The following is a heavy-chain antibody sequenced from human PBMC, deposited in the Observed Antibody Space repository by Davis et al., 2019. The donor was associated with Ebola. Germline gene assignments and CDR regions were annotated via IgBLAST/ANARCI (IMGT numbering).Heavy chain of an antibody. V-gene: IGHV1-2*02. CDR2: INPSRGDT. Sequence: ASVKVSCKSSGHTFAGHKIHWVRQAPGQGLEWMGWINPSRGDTNYTQNLQGRVTLTRDTSINTAYMELTGLTSDDTAIYYCARGHCSTLSCALGGAFDIWGQGTVVSV. CDR3: ARGHCSTLSCALGGAFDI. D-gene: IGHD2-2*01. CDR1: GHTFAGHK. J-gene: IGHJ3*02.